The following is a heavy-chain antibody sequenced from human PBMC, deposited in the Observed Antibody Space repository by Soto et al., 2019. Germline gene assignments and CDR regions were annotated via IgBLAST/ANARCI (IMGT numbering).Heavy chain of an antibody. J-gene: IGHJ3*02. Sequence: WGSLLLSCAGSGSTFTDFTMTWVRQAPGKGLEWVSAISGDGLSTYYAGSVKGRFTISRDNSKTTLYLQMNSLRAEDTAVYYCARRTDAFDIWGRGTMVTVSS. V-gene: IGHV3-23*01. CDR1: GSTFTDFT. CDR3: ARRTDAFDI. CDR2: ISGDGLST.